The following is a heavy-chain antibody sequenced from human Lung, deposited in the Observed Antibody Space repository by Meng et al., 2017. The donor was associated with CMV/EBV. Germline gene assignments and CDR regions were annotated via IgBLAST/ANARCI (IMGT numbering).Heavy chain of an antibody. Sequence: GGSLRLSCAASGFTFSSYAMGWVRQAPGKGLEWVSAISGSGGSTYYADSVKGRFTISRDNSKNKLYLQMNSLRAEDTAVYCCAEDKIFGVTLDYWGQGTLVTVSS. CDR2: ISGSGGST. CDR3: AEDKIFGVTLDY. V-gene: IGHV3-23*01. J-gene: IGHJ4*02. CDR1: GFTFSSYA. D-gene: IGHD3-3*01.